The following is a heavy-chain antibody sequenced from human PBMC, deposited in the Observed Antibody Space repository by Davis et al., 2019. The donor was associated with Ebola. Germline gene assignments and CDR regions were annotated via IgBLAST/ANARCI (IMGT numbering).Heavy chain of an antibody. CDR3: ARDKTSGDSYFDD. CDR2: ISYDGSNK. V-gene: IGHV3-30-3*01. D-gene: IGHD1-26*01. Sequence: GESLKISCAASGFTFSSYAMHWVRQAPGKGLEWVAVISYDGSNKYYADSVKGRFTISRDNSKSSLYLQMNSLRADDTAVYYCARDKTSGDSYFDDWGQGTLVTVSS. CDR1: GFTFSSYA. J-gene: IGHJ4*02.